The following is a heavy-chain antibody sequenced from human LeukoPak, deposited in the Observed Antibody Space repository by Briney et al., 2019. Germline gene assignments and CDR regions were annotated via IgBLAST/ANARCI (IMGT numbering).Heavy chain of an antibody. Sequence: GGSLRLSCVASGFTFSNYAIHWVRQAPGKGLEWVAFIRYDGSDKYYGDSVKGRFTISRDNSKSTVYLQMSSLRVEDTAVYHCAEDILRYCSTNICYPDYWGQGTLVTVSS. D-gene: IGHD2-2*01. CDR3: AEDILRYCSTNICYPDY. CDR1: GFTFSNYA. V-gene: IGHV3-30*02. J-gene: IGHJ4*02. CDR2: IRYDGSDK.